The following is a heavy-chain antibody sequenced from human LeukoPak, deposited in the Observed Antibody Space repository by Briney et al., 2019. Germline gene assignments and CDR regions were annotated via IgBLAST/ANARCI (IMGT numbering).Heavy chain of an antibody. CDR2: ISGSGGST. Sequence: GGSLRLSCAASGFTFSSYTMSWVRQAPGKGLEWVSAISGSGGSTYYADSVEGRFTISRDNSKNTLYLQMNSLRAEDTAVYYCAKDLRDTMVRGVIITSYYYYYYGMDVWGQGTTVTVSS. CDR1: GFTFSSYT. J-gene: IGHJ6*02. CDR3: AKDLRDTMVRGVIITSYYYYYYGMDV. V-gene: IGHV3-23*01. D-gene: IGHD3-10*01.